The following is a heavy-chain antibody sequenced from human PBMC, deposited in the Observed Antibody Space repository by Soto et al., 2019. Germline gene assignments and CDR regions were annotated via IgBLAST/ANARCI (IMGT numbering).Heavy chain of an antibody. Sequence: VQLVQSGAEVKKTGSSVKVSCKASGGTFNKFAFSWVRQAPGQGFEWMGGIIPVFRSANYAQRFRGRITITADEYTSTVYLHLNDLRSDDTAVYYCATRYCASDNCPLFYYFVDLWGLGTTVTVSS. CDR1: GGTFNKFA. CDR2: IIPVFRSA. CDR3: ATRYCASDNCPLFYYFVDL. D-gene: IGHD2-21*02. V-gene: IGHV1-69*01. J-gene: IGHJ6*02.